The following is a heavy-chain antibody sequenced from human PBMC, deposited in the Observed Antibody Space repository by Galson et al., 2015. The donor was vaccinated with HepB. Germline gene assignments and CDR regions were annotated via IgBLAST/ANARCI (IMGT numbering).Heavy chain of an antibody. V-gene: IGHV3-48*01. CDR3: ARDQYSIAARPHYFDY. Sequence: FLRLSCAASGFTFSSYSMNWVRQAPGKGLEWVSYISSSSSTIYYADSVKGRFTISRDNAKNSLYLQMNSLRAEDTAVYYCARDQYSIAARPHYFDYWGQGTLVTVSS. CDR1: GFTFSSYS. D-gene: IGHD6-6*01. CDR2: ISSSSSTI. J-gene: IGHJ4*02.